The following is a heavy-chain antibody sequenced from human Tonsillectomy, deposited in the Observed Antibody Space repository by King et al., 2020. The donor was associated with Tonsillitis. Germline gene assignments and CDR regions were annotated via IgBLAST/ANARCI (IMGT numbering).Heavy chain of an antibody. CDR2: ISAYNGNT. D-gene: IGHD1-26*01. CDR1: GYTFPTYG. J-gene: IGHJ4*02. Sequence: QVQLVESGAEVKKPGASVKFSCKASGYTFPTYGISWVRQAPGQGLEWMGWISAYNGNTNFAQKLQGRVTMTTDTSTSIAYMELRSLRSDDTAVYYCARNYLLREFDYWGQGTLVTVSS. V-gene: IGHV1-18*01. CDR3: ARNYLLREFDY.